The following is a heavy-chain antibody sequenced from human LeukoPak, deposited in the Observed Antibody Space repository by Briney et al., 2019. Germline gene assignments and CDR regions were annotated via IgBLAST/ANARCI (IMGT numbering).Heavy chain of an antibody. Sequence: PGESLKISCKGSGYSFTSYWIGWVRQMPGKGLEWMGIIYPGDSDTRYSPSFQGQVTISADKSISTAYLQWSSLKASDSAMYYCAINPGAVAGHVGAFDIWGQGTMVTVSS. J-gene: IGHJ3*02. CDR2: IYPGDSDT. CDR3: AINPGAVAGHVGAFDI. V-gene: IGHV5-51*01. CDR1: GYSFTSYW. D-gene: IGHD6-19*01.